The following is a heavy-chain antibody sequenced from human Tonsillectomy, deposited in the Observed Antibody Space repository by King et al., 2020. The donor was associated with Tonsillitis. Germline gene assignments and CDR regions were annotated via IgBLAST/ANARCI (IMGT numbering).Heavy chain of an antibody. V-gene: IGHV3-30*02. J-gene: IGHJ5*02. Sequence: VQLVESGGGVVQPGGSLRLSCAASGFTFNTYGMHWVRQAPGKGLEGVAFIRYDGSNKYYGDSVKGRFTISRDNSKNTLYLQMNSLRAEDTAVYYCAKDSVEYSSSSFYSWFDAWGQGTLVIVSS. CDR2: IRYDGSNK. CDR1: GFTFNTYG. CDR3: AKDSVEYSSSSFYSWFDA. D-gene: IGHD6-6*01.